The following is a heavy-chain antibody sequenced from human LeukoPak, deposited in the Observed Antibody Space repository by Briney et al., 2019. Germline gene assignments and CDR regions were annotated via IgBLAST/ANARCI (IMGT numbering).Heavy chain of an antibody. CDR2: IYPGDSDT. CDR1: RDSFTNHW. D-gene: IGHD3-16*02. CDR3: ARADPDYDYVWGSYRYTGEGYFDY. Sequence: GESLKISCKGSRDSFTNHWIGWVRQMPGKGLEWMGIIYPGDSDTRYSPSFQGQVTISADKSISTAYLQWSSLKASDTAMYYCARADPDYDYVWGSYRYTGEGYFDYWGQGTLVTVSS. V-gene: IGHV5-51*01. J-gene: IGHJ4*02.